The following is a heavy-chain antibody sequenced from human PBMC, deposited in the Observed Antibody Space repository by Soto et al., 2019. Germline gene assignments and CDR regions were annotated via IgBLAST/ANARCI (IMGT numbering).Heavy chain of an antibody. J-gene: IGHJ4*02. Sequence: EVQLLESGGGLVQPGGSLRLSCAVSGFTFRSSAMNWVRQAPGKGLEWVSSITRGGDTYYVDSVRGRFTIARDTSKDMLYLQMSGLRAEDTAVYYCAKNLLYGTSWYGVSDYWGQGSLVTVSS. V-gene: IGHV3-23*01. D-gene: IGHD6-13*01. CDR3: AKNLLYGTSWYGVSDY. CDR1: GFTFRSSA. CDR2: ITRGGDT.